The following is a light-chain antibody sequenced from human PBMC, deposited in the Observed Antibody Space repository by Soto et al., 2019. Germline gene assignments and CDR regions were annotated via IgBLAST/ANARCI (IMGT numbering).Light chain of an antibody. Sequence: DIQMTQSPSTLSASVGDRVMITCRASQSISSWLAWYQQKPGKAPKLLIYDASSLESGVPSRFSGSGSGTEFTLTISSLQPDDFATYYCQQYNSYSMYTFGQGTKLEIK. V-gene: IGKV1-5*01. CDR3: QQYNSYSMYT. J-gene: IGKJ2*01. CDR1: QSISSW. CDR2: DAS.